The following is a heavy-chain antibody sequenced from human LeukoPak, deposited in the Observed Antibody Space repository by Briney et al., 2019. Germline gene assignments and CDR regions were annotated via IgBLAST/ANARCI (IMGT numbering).Heavy chain of an antibody. CDR3: AKVFRAKSGSGSYGWFDP. J-gene: IGHJ5*02. V-gene: IGHV3-23*01. Sequence: GGTLRLSCVASEFTFNNYAMAWVRQGPGKGLEWVSSISGSGGNTYYADSVKGRFTISRDNSKNTLYLQMNSLRADDTAVYYCAKVFRAKSGSGSYGWFDPWGQGTLVTVSS. CDR2: ISGSGGNT. CDR1: EFTFNNYA. D-gene: IGHD3-10*01.